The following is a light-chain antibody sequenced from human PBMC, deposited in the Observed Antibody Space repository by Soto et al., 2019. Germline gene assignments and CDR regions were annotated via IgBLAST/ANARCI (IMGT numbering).Light chain of an antibody. CDR2: DVS. V-gene: IGLV2-11*01. J-gene: IGLJ3*02. CDR3: CSFAGSYTFGV. Sequence: QSVLTQPRSVSGSPGQSVTISCTGTSSDVGDYNDVSWYQQYPGKAPKLVIYDVSKRPSGVPDRFSGSKSGNTASLTISGLQAEDEADYYCCSFAGSYTFGVFGGGTKLTVL. CDR1: SSDVGDYND.